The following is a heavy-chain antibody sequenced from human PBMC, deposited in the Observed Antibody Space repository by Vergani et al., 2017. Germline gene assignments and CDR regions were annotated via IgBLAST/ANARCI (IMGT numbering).Heavy chain of an antibody. Sequence: EVQLVESGGGLVKPGGSLRLSCAASGFTFSSYSMNWVRQAPGKGLEWVSSISSSSSYIYYADSVKGRFTISRDNAKNSLYLQMNSLRAEDTAVYYCASGNYYYYYMDVWGKGTTVIVSS. CDR1: GFTFSSYS. V-gene: IGHV3-21*01. CDR3: ASGNYYYYYMDV. J-gene: IGHJ6*03. CDR2: ISSSSSYI.